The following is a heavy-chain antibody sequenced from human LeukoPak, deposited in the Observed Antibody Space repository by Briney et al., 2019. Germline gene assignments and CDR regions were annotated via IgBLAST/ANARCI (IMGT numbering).Heavy chain of an antibody. CDR2: ISSSGSTK. D-gene: IGHD1-26*01. J-gene: IGHJ3*02. Sequence: PGGSLRLSCAASGFTFSGYYMSWIRQAPGKGLEWVSYISSSGSTKYYADSVKGRFTISRDNAKNSLYLQMNSLRAEDTALYYCAKDMKATLDAFDIWGQGTMVTVSS. CDR1: GFTFSGYY. V-gene: IGHV3-11*01. CDR3: AKDMKATLDAFDI.